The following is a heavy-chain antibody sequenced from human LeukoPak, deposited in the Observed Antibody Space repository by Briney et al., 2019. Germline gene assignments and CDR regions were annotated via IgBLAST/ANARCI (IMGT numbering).Heavy chain of an antibody. CDR2: INHSGST. J-gene: IGHJ4*02. CDR1: GGSFSGYY. V-gene: IGHV4-34*01. Sequence: SETLSLTCAVYGGSFSGYYWSWIRQPPGKGLEWIGEINHSGSTNYNPSFKSRVTISVDTSKNQFSLKLSSVTAADTAVYYCAGLVVVAATRSSFDYWGQGTLVTVSS. CDR3: AGLVVVAATRSSFDY. D-gene: IGHD2-15*01.